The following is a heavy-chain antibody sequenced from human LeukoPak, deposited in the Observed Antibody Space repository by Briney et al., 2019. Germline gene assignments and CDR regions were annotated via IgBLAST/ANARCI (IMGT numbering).Heavy chain of an antibody. Sequence: ASVKVSCKASGYTFTSYYMHWVRQAPGQGLEWMGIINPSGGSTSYAQKFQGRVTMIRDMSTSTVYMELSSLRSEDTAVYYCAKGAGTAGCSSTSCYARFDYWGQGTLVTVSS. CDR2: INPSGGST. CDR1: GYTFTSYY. J-gene: IGHJ4*02. D-gene: IGHD2-2*01. V-gene: IGHV1-46*01. CDR3: AKGAGTAGCSSTSCYARFDY.